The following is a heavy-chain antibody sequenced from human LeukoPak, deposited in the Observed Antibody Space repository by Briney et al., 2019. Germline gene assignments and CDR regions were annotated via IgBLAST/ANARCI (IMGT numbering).Heavy chain of an antibody. Sequence: SETLSLTCAVYGGSFSSYYWSWIRQPAGKGLEWIGRIYTSGSTNYNPSLKSRVTMSVDTSKNQFSLKLSSVTAADTAVYYCARVGMMTTVTTRTTGYYYYGMDVWGQGTTVTVS. D-gene: IGHD4-17*01. J-gene: IGHJ6*02. V-gene: IGHV4-59*10. CDR2: IYTSGST. CDR3: ARVGMMTTVTTRTTGYYYYGMDV. CDR1: GGSFSSYY.